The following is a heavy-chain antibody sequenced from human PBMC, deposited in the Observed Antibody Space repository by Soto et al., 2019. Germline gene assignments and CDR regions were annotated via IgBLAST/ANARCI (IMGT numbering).Heavy chain of an antibody. J-gene: IGHJ6*02. V-gene: IGHV1-69*13. Sequence: SVKISCKASGGTFSSYAISWVRQAPGQGLEWMGGVIPIFGTANYAQKFQGRVTITADESTSTAYMKLSSLRSEDTAVYYCARDRGLGYCSGGSCYKPAPGVYYYGMDVWGQGTTVTVSS. CDR3: ARDRGLGYCSGGSCYKPAPGVYYYGMDV. CDR1: GGTFSSYA. D-gene: IGHD2-15*01. CDR2: VIPIFGTA.